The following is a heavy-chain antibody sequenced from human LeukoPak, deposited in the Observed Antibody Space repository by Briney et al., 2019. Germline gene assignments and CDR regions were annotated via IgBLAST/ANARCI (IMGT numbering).Heavy chain of an antibody. CDR3: ASTFYYDSSTFDP. CDR1: GYSISSGYY. D-gene: IGHD3-22*01. J-gene: IGHJ5*02. V-gene: IGHV4-38-2*02. CDR2: TYHSGST. Sequence: SETLSLTCTVSGYSISSGYYWGWIRQPPGKGLEWIGSTYHSGSTYYNPSLKSRVTISVDTSKNQFSLKLSSVTAADTAVYYCASTFYYDSSTFDPWGQGTLVTVSS.